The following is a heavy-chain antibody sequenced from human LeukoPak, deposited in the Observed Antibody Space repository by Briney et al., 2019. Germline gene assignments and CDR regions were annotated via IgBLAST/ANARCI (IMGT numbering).Heavy chain of an antibody. CDR2: IYTSGST. J-gene: IGHJ6*03. Sequence: SETLSLTCTVSGGSISSYYWSWIRQPAGKGLEWIGRIYTSGSTKYNPSLKSRVTMSVNTSKNQCSLKLSSVTAADTAVYYCARESQGAAAGLYYYYMDVWGKGTTVTVYS. V-gene: IGHV4-4*07. CDR3: ARESQGAAAGLYYYYMDV. CDR1: GGSISSYY. D-gene: IGHD6-13*01.